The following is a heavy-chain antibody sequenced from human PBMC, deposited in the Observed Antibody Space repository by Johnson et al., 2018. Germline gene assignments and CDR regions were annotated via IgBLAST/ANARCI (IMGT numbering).Heavy chain of an antibody. CDR2: IKEDGSDK. Sequence: VQLVQSGGGLVQPGGSLRLSCEASGFSFRHYWMSWVRQAPGKGLEWVANIKEDGSDKYYVDSVKGRFTISRDNAKNSLYLQMNSLRVEDTAVYYCAQGGARYFANWGQGTLVSVSS. J-gene: IGHJ4*02. D-gene: IGHD2-21*01. CDR1: GFSFRHYW. V-gene: IGHV3-7*01. CDR3: AQGGARYFAN.